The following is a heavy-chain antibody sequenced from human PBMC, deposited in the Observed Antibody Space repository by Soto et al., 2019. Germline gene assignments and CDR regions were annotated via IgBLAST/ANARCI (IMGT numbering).Heavy chain of an antibody. V-gene: IGHV3-33*01. J-gene: IGHJ3*02. D-gene: IGHD2-2*01. Sequence: GGSLRLSCAASGFTFSSYGMHWVRQAPGKGLEWVAVIWYDGSNKYYADSVKGRFTISRDNSKNTLYLQMNSLRAEDTAVYYCARDRIVPAAMQSAFDIWGQGTMVTVSS. CDR2: IWYDGSNK. CDR3: ARDRIVPAAMQSAFDI. CDR1: GFTFSSYG.